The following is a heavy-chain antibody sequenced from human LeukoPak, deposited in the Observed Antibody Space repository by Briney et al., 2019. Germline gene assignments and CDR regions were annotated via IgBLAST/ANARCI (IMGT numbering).Heavy chain of an antibody. J-gene: IGHJ6*03. CDR3: AKGVGGSANYYYMDV. CDR1: GFTFSKAW. V-gene: IGHV3-9*01. D-gene: IGHD3-10*01. CDR2: ISWNSGSI. Sequence: GRSLRLSCAASGFTFSKAWMHWVRQAPRKGLEWVSGISWNSGSIGYADSVKGRFTISRDNSKNTLYLQMNSLRAEDTAVYYCAKGVGGSANYYYMDVWGKGTTVTVSS.